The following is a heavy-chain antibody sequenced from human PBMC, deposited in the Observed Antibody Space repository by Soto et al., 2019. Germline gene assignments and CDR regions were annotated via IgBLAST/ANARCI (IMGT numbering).Heavy chain of an antibody. V-gene: IGHV4-59*01. Sequence: PSETLSLTCTVSGVSISSYYWSWIRQPPGKGLEWIGYIYYSGSTNYNPSLKSRVTISVDTSKNQFSLKLSSVTAADTAVYYCARGPSQFKGTTWNYFAYRGQGPLVS. D-gene: IGHD1-1*01. CDR2: IYYSGST. CDR3: ARGPSQFKGTTWNYFAY. J-gene: IGHJ4*02. CDR1: GVSISSYY.